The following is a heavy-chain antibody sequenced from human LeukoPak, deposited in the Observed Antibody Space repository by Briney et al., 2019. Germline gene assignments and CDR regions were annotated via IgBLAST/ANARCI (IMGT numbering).Heavy chain of an antibody. CDR1: GGSINTFNHY. CDR2: IYYSVSI. J-gene: IGHJ4*02. CDR3: ATTGYYDFWSGYSNYYFDY. Sequence: PSETLSLTCTVSGGSINTFNHYWGWIRQPPGKGLEWIGSIYYSVSIYYNPSLKSRVTISVDTSKNQFSLKLSSVTAADTAVYYCATTGYYDFWSGYSNYYFDYWGQGTLVTVSS. D-gene: IGHD3-3*01. V-gene: IGHV4-39*01.